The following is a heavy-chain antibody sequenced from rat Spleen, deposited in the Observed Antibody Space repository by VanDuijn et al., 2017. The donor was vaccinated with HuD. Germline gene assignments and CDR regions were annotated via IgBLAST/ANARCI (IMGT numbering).Heavy chain of an antibody. V-gene: IGHV5-31*01. Sequence: EVQLVESGGGLVQPGRSLKLSCAASGFTFNNYGMTWVRQVPTKGLEWVASITNTGGSTYYPDSVKGRFTISRDNAKSTLYLQMDSLRSEDTATYYCASYSSYGDYWGQGVMVTVSS. CDR2: ITNTGGST. CDR3: ASYSSYGDY. J-gene: IGHJ2*01. D-gene: IGHD1-2*01. CDR1: GFTFNNYG.